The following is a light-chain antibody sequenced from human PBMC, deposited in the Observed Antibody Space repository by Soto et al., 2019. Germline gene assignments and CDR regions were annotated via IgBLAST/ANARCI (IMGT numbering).Light chain of an antibody. CDR1: QSVSHNY. CDR3: QHYSYSRYFS. Sequence: EIVLTQSPGTLSLSPGERATLSCRASQSVSHNYLAWYQQKPGHAPRLLIYGVSSRATGIPDRFSGSGSGTDFTLTISRLEPEDFAVYYCQHYSYSRYFSFVPGTQVEIK. V-gene: IGKV3-20*01. CDR2: GVS. J-gene: IGKJ3*01.